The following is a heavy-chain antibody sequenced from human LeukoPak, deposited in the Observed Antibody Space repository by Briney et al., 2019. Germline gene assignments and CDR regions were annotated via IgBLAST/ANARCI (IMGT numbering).Heavy chain of an antibody. CDR2: MNPNSGNT. CDR3: ARIGQLAPFDY. D-gene: IGHD6-6*01. Sequence: ASVTVSCKASGYTFTSYDINWVRQATGQGLEWMGWMNPNSGNTGYAQKFQGRVTITRNTSISTAYMELSSLRSEDTAVYYCARIGQLAPFDYWGQGTLVTVSS. CDR1: GYTFTSYD. V-gene: IGHV1-8*03. J-gene: IGHJ4*02.